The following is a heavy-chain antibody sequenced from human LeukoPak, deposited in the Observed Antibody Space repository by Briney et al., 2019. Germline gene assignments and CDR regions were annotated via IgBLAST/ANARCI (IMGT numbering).Heavy chain of an antibody. J-gene: IGHJ5*02. CDR2: INHSGST. CDR1: GGSFSGYY. V-gene: IGHV4-34*01. D-gene: IGHD6-19*01. Sequence: PSETLSLTCAVYGGSFSGYYWSWIRQPPGKGLEWIGEINHSGSTNYNPSLKSRVTISVDTSKNQFSLKLSSETAADTAVYYCARGSAWGWFDPWGQGTLVTVSS. CDR3: ARGSAWGWFDP.